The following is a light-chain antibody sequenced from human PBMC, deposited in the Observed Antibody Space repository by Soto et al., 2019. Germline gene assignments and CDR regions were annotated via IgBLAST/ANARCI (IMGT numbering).Light chain of an antibody. V-gene: IGKV1-5*01. CDR2: DAS. CDR3: EQYDSRSPWT. CDR1: ESVTIW. J-gene: IGKJ1*01. Sequence: DIPLTQSPSSLSASVGDRVTITCRASESVTIWLAWYQQKPGKAPRLLIYDASTLVGGVPSRFSASGSGTEFILIISSRQPDDFATYYCEQYDSRSPWTFGQGTKIEIK.